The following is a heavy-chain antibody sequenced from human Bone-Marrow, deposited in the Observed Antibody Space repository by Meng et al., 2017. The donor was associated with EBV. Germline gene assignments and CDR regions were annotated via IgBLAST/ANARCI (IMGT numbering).Heavy chain of an antibody. CDR3: ARGGYGPNDYWYFDL. V-gene: IGHV4-34*01. J-gene: IGHJ2*01. Sequence: QVRLQQWGAGLLKPSETLSRTCAVDGGSFSGYYWSWIRQPPGKGLEWIAEINHSGSTNYNPSLKSRVTISVDTSKNQFSLKLSSVTAADTAVYYCARGGYGPNDYWYFDLWGRGTMVTVSA. CDR2: INHSGST. D-gene: IGHD2-8*01. CDR1: GGSFSGYY.